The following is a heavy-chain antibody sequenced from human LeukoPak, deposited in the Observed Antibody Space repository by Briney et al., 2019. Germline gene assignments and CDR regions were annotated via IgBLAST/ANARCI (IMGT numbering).Heavy chain of an antibody. V-gene: IGHV4-34*01. CDR3: ARETYYYDSSGYSTLDAFDI. CDR1: GGSFSGYY. Sequence: TSETLSLTCAVYGGSFSGYYWSWIRQPPGKGLEWIGEINHSGSTNYNPSLKSRVTISVDTSKNQFSLKLSSVTAADTAVYYCARETYYYDSSGYSTLDAFDIWGQGTMVTVSS. J-gene: IGHJ3*02. D-gene: IGHD3-22*01. CDR2: INHSGST.